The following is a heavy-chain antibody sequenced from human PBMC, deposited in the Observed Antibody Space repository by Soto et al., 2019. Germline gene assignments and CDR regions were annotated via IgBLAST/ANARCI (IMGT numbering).Heavy chain of an antibody. D-gene: IGHD1-26*01. V-gene: IGHV4-59*01. J-gene: IGHJ5*02. Sequence: PSETLSLTCTVSGGSISSYYWSWIRQPPGKGLEWIGYIYYSGSTNYNPSLKSRVTISVDTSKNQFSLKLSSVTAADTAVYYCARDGSGLGALDWFDPWGQGTLVTVSS. CDR3: ARDGSGLGALDWFDP. CDR2: IYYSGST. CDR1: GGSISSYY.